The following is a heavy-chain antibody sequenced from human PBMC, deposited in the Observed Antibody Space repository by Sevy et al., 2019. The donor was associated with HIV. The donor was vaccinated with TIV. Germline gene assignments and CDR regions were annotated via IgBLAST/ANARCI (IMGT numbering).Heavy chain of an antibody. J-gene: IGHJ4*02. Sequence: GGSLRLSCAASGFIFGSYAMNWVRQAPGKGLEWVAVISYDGSHKYYADSVKGRFTISRDSSKNTLYLQMHSLRTDDTAVYYCARDPCSSWSSFDYWGQGTLVTVSS. D-gene: IGHD6-13*01. CDR1: GFIFGSYA. CDR3: ARDPCSSWSSFDY. CDR2: ISYDGSHK. V-gene: IGHV3-30-3*01.